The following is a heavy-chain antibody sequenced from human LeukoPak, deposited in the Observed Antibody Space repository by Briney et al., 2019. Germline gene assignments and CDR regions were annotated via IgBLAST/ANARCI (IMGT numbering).Heavy chain of an antibody. V-gene: IGHV3-23*01. Sequence: PGGSLRLSCAASGFTFRSYAMNWVRQAPGKGLEWVSAISGTGDSPHYADSVKGRFTISRDNPKNTLYLQMNSLRAEDTAFYYCAKDIGWFDPWGQGTLVTVSS. CDR1: GFTFRSYA. CDR3: AKDIGWFDP. J-gene: IGHJ5*02. CDR2: ISGTGDSP.